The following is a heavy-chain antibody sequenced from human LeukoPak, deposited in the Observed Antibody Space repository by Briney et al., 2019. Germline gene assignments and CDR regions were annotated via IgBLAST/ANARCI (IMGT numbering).Heavy chain of an antibody. Sequence: PGGSLRLSCAASGFTFSSYSMNWVRQAPGKGLEWVSSISSSSSYIYYADSVKGRFTISRDNAKNSLYLQMNSLRAEDTAVYYCARDRGVDTAPAYYYYGMDVWGQGTTVTVSS. D-gene: IGHD5-18*01. CDR3: ARDRGVDTAPAYYYYGMDV. V-gene: IGHV3-21*01. J-gene: IGHJ6*02. CDR1: GFTFSSYS. CDR2: ISSSSSYI.